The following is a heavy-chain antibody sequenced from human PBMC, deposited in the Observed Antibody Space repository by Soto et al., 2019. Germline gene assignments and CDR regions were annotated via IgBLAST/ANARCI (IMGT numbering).Heavy chain of an antibody. V-gene: IGHV4-59*08. CDR2: IYYSGST. CDR3: ARHVGPGYSSGWYPPYFDY. D-gene: IGHD6-19*01. Sequence: QVQLQESGPGLVKPSETLSLTCTVSGGSISSYYWSWIRQPPGKGLEWIGYIYYSGSTNYNPSLKSRVTISVDTSKNQFSLKLSSVTAADTAVYYCARHVGPGYSSGWYPPYFDYWGQGTLVTVSS. J-gene: IGHJ4*02. CDR1: GGSISSYY.